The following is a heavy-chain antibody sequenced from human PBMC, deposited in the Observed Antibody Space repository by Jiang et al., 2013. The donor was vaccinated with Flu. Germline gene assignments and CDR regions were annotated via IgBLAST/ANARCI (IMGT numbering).Heavy chain of an antibody. J-gene: IGHJ4*02. CDR1: GGSISSYY. D-gene: IGHD1-1*01. CDR3: ARGWSTGTTPFDY. Sequence: GPGLVKPSETLSLTCTVSGGSISSYYWSWIRQPPGKGLEWIGYIYYSGSTNYNPSLKSRVTISVDTSKNQFSLKLSSVTAADTAVYYCARGWSTGTTPFDYLGPGNPGHRLL. CDR2: IYYSGST. V-gene: IGHV4-59*01.